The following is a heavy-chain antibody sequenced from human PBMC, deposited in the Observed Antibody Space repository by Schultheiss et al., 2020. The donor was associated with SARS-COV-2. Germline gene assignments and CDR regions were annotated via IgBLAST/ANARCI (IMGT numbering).Heavy chain of an antibody. CDR2: IHSTGTT. CDR1: GGSISSYY. CDR3: ARVAYPYHYMDV. Sequence: SQTLSLTCTVSGGSISSYYWSWIRQPPGKGLEWIGRIHSTGTTTYNPSLKSRVTISVDTSKNQFSLKLSSVTAADTAVYYCARVAYPYHYMDVWGKGTTVTVSS. V-gene: IGHV4-59*01. J-gene: IGHJ6*03.